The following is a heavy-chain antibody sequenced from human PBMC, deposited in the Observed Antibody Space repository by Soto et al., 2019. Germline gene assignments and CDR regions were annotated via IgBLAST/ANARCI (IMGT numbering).Heavy chain of an antibody. Sequence: EVQLLESGGGLVQPGGSLRLSCAASGFTFRNYVMTWVRQAPGKGLEWLSTITGSGSNTYYADSVRGRFVISRDNSKDTLYLQMDSLGAEDTVVYYCGKMAWLGDLSGHDFWGQGTLVTVSS. J-gene: IGHJ4*02. CDR3: GKMAWLGDLSGHDF. V-gene: IGHV3-23*01. CDR2: ITGSGSNT. CDR1: GFTFRNYV. D-gene: IGHD3-10*01.